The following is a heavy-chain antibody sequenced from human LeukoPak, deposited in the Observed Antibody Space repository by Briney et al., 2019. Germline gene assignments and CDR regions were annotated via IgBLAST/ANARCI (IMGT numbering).Heavy chain of an antibody. J-gene: IGHJ6*03. D-gene: IGHD1-26*01. CDR2: INTNTGNP. Sequence: ASVKVSCKASGYTFTSYGIHWVRQAPGQGLEWMGWINTNTGNPTYAQGFTGRFVFSLETSVGTSYLQISSLKAEDTAVYYCASGRGSSARLGYYYYYIDVWGKGTTVTVSS. CDR3: ASGRGSSARLGYYYYYIDV. CDR1: GYTFTSYG. V-gene: IGHV7-4-1*02.